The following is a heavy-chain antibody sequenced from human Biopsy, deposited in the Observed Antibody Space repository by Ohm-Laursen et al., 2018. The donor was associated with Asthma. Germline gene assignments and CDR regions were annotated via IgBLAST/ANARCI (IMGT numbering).Heavy chain of an antibody. D-gene: IGHD5-18*01. CDR2: ISSSSSTI. CDR1: GFTFSSYS. Sequence: GSLRPSCTASGFTFSSYSMNWVRQAPGKGLEWVSYISSSSSTIYYADSVEGRFTISRDNAKNSLYLQMNSLRDEDTAVYYCARFKRGYSYGYAGVFDYWGQGTLVTVSS. V-gene: IGHV3-48*02. J-gene: IGHJ4*02. CDR3: ARFKRGYSYGYAGVFDY.